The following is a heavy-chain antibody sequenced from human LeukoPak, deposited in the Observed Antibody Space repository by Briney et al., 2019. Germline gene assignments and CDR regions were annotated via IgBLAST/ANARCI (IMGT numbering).Heavy chain of an antibody. D-gene: IGHD6-13*01. Sequence: GGSLRLSCTGSGFIFSSHYINWVRQAPGKGLEWVANINQHGSETDFVESVKGRVTISRDNAKNSLYLQMNSLRAEDTAVYYCARGAASGTSRFDYWGQGTLVTVSS. CDR3: ARGAASGTSRFDY. J-gene: IGHJ4*02. CDR2: INQHGSET. V-gene: IGHV3-7*01. CDR1: GFIFSSHY.